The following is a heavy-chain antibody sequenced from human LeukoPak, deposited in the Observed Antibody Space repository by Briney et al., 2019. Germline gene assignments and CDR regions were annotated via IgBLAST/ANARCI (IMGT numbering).Heavy chain of an antibody. Sequence: ASVKVSCKVSGYTLTELSMHWVRQAPGKGLEWMGGFDPEDGETIYAQKLQGRVTMTEDTSTDTAYMELSSLRFEDAAVYYCATAKYSSGWYGAFDIWGQGTMVTVSS. CDR3: ATAKYSSGWYGAFDI. D-gene: IGHD6-19*01. CDR2: FDPEDGET. J-gene: IGHJ3*02. CDR1: GYTLTELS. V-gene: IGHV1-24*01.